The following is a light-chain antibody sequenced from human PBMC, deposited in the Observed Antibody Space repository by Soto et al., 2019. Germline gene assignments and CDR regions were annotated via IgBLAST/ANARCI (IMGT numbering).Light chain of an antibody. J-gene: IGLJ3*02. CDR2: GVS. CDR3: SSYTSTYIWV. V-gene: IGLV2-14*01. CDR1: SSDLGSHNF. Sequence: QSALTQPAAVSGSPGQSITISCTGTSSDLGSHNFVSWHQQHPGKAPKFIIYGVSNRPSGVSNRFSGSKSGNTASLTISGLQADDEADYYCSSYTSTYIWVFGGGTKVTVL.